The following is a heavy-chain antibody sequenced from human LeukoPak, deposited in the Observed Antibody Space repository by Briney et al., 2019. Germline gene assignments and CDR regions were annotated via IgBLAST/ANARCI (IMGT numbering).Heavy chain of an antibody. J-gene: IGHJ5*02. CDR2: INHSGST. CDR3: ARHVGGNCSSTSCYITINWFDP. V-gene: IGHV4-34*01. D-gene: IGHD2-2*02. CDR1: GGSFSGYH. Sequence: SETLSLTCAVYGGSFSGYHWSWIRQPPGKGLEWIGEINHSGSTNYNPSLKSRVTISVDTSKNQFSLKLSSVTAADTAVYYCARHVGGNCSSTSCYITINWFDPWGQGTLVTVSS.